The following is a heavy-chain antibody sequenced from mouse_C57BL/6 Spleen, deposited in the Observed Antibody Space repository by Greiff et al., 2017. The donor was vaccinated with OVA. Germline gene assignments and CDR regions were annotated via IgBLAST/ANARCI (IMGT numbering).Heavy chain of an antibody. Sequence: VQLQESGPELVKPGASVKISCKASGYAFSSSWMNWVKQRPGKGLEWIGRIYPGDGDTNYNGKFKGKATLTADKSSSTAYMQLSSLTSEDSAVYFCAREGVVAHWGQGTTLTVSS. V-gene: IGHV1-82*01. CDR1: GYAFSSSW. CDR3: AREGVVAH. J-gene: IGHJ2*01. D-gene: IGHD1-1*01. CDR2: IYPGDGDT.